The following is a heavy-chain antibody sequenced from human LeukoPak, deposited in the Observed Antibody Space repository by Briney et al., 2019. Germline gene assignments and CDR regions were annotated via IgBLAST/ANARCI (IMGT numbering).Heavy chain of an antibody. CDR2: IYDSGST. CDR3: ARTYSGRSYYFDC. V-gene: IGHV4-59*02. CDR1: GGSVSSFH. J-gene: IGHJ4*02. Sequence: SETLSLTCTVSGGSVSSFHWSWIRQPPGKGLEHIGNIYDSGSTYYNPSLKSRVTISVDTSKNQFSLKLSSVTAADTAVYYCARTYSGRSYYFDCWGQGTLVTVSS. D-gene: IGHD1-26*01.